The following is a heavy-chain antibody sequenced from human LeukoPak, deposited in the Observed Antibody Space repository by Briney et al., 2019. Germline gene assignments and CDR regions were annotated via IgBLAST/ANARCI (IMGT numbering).Heavy chain of an antibody. D-gene: IGHD4-17*01. CDR2: IWYDGSNK. V-gene: IGHV3-33*06. CDR3: AKGAVTHPTPLWY. Sequence: QSGRSLRLSCAASGFTFSSYGMHWVRQAPGKGLEWVAVIWYDGSNKYYADSVKGRFTISRDNSKNTLYLQMNSLRAEDTAVYYCAKGAVTHPTPLWYWGQGTLVTVSS. J-gene: IGHJ4*02. CDR1: GFTFSSYG.